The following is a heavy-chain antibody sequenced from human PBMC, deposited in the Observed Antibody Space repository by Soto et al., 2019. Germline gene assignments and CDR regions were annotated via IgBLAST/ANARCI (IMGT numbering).Heavy chain of an antibody. Sequence: GASVKVSCKASGGTFSSYAISWVRQAPGQGLEWMGGVIPIFGTANYAQKFQGRVTITADESTSTAYMELSSLRSEDTAVYYCARGYSGYDKRSTPRIWGQGTLVTVSS. CDR2: VIPIFGTA. CDR3: ARGYSGYDKRSTPRI. D-gene: IGHD5-12*01. J-gene: IGHJ4*02. CDR1: GGTFSSYA. V-gene: IGHV1-69*13.